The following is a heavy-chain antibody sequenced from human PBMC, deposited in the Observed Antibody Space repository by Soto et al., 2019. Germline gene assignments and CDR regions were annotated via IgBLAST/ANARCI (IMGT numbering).Heavy chain of an antibody. CDR1: GGTVSSGSYY. D-gene: IGHD3-16*01. CDR3: AKDGNWLDVYYDV. J-gene: IGHJ4*02. CDR2: IYYSGST. Sequence: SETLSLTCTVSGGTVSSGSYYWSWIRQPPGKGLEWIGYIYYSGSTNYNPSLKTRVTISVDTSKNQFSLYLHMTNLRAEDTAVYYCAKDGNWLDVYYDVWGQGTPVTVSS. V-gene: IGHV4-61*01.